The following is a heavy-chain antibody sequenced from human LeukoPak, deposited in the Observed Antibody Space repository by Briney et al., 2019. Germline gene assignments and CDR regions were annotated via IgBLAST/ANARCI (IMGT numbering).Heavy chain of an antibody. V-gene: IGHV3-48*02. J-gene: IGHJ4*02. D-gene: IGHD6-19*01. CDR2: ISLGNSTM. CDR1: GFTFSSFT. CDR3: ARRRGWYPVDY. Sequence: GGSLRLSCAASGFTFSSFTMNWARQVPGKGLEWISYISLGNSTMFYADSVKGRFTISRDNAKNSLYLQMNSLRDDDTAVYYCARRRGWYPVDYWGQGTLVTVSS.